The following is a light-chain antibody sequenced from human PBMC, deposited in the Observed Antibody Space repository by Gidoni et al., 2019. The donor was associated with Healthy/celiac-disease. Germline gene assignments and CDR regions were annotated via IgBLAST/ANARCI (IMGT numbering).Light chain of an antibody. CDR1: QSVSSY. CDR2: DAS. J-gene: IGKJ4*01. CDR3: QQRSNWPLT. V-gene: IGKV3-11*01. Sequence: ELVLTQSPATLSLSPGERATLSCRASQSVSSYLACYQQKPGQAPRLLIYDASNRATGIPARFSGSGSGTDFTLTISSLEPEDFAVYYCQQRSNWPLTFXGXTKVEIK.